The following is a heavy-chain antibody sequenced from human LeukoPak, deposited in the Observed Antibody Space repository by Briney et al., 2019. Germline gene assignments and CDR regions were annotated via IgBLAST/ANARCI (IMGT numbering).Heavy chain of an antibody. D-gene: IGHD4-11*01. V-gene: IGHV4-59*01. CDR2: IYYSGSA. CDR1: GGSISSYY. Sequence: SETLSLTCAVSGGSISSYYWSWIRQPPGKGLEWIGYIYYSGSANYNPSLKSRVTISVDTSKNQFSLKLSSVTAADTAVYYCARETTTDAFDIWGQGTMVPVSS. CDR3: ARETTTDAFDI. J-gene: IGHJ3*02.